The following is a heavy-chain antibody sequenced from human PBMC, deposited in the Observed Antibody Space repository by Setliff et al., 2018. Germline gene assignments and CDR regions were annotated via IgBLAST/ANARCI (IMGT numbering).Heavy chain of an antibody. Sequence: VRPSATLSLTCTVSGGSVNSGYDNWNWLRQPAGKGLEWIGHINRRGSTNFTPSLKSRVTISLDTSKNQFSLNLTSVTAADTAVYYCARATSGWYSAYYYYMDVWGKGTTVTVSS. CDR1: GGSVNSGYDN. V-gene: IGHV4-61*09. CDR2: INRRGST. J-gene: IGHJ6*03. D-gene: IGHD6-19*01. CDR3: ARATSGWYSAYYYYMDV.